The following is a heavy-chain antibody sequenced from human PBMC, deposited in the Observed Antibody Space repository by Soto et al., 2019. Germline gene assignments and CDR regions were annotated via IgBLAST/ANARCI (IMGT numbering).Heavy chain of an antibody. CDR2: IWYDGSNK. J-gene: IGHJ4*02. V-gene: IGHV3-33*01. D-gene: IGHD4-17*01. CDR3: ARDRDGDYYFDY. Sequence: QVQLVESGGGVVQPGRSLRLSCAASGFTFSSYGMHWVRQAPGKGLEWVAVIWYDGSNKYYADSVKGRFTISRDNSKNTLYLQMNSLRAEDTAGYYCARDRDGDYYFDYWGQGTLVTVSS. CDR1: GFTFSSYG.